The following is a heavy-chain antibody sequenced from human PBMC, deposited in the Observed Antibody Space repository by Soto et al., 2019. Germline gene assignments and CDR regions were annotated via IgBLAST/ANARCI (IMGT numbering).Heavy chain of an antibody. D-gene: IGHD3-3*01. CDR2: ISSSSSTI. CDR3: ARESRFLEWLSLNWFDP. Sequence: GGSLRLSCAASGFTFSSYSMTWVRQAPGKGLEWVSYISSSSSTIYYADSVKGRFTISRDNAKNSLYLQMNSLRDEDTAVYCCARESRFLEWLSLNWFDPWGQGTLVTVSS. CDR1: GFTFSSYS. V-gene: IGHV3-48*02. J-gene: IGHJ5*02.